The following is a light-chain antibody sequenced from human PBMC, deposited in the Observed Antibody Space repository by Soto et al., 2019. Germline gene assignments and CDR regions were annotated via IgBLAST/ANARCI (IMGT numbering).Light chain of an antibody. Sequence: EIVLTQSPGTLPLSPGERATLSCRASQSVSSNYLVWYQQKPGQAPRPLIYGASSRATGIPDRFSGSGSGTDFTLTISILEPEDFAVYYCQQYANSSFTFGQGTKLEIK. CDR2: GAS. CDR1: QSVSSNY. CDR3: QQYANSSFT. J-gene: IGKJ2*01. V-gene: IGKV3-20*01.